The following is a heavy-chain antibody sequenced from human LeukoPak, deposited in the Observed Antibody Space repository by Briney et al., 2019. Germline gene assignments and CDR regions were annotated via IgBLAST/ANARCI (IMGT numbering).Heavy chain of an antibody. CDR3: VRESEYYFDHSASFDY. D-gene: IGHD3-22*01. J-gene: IGHJ4*02. Sequence: PGGSLRLSCAASGFTFTPYLIHWVRQAPGKGLEWVAVMSSDGNAMFYADSVKGRFTISRDNSKNTLYLQMNSLRAEDTAVYYCVRESEYYFDHSASFDYWGQGTLVTASS. V-gene: IGHV3-30-3*01. CDR2: MSSDGNAM. CDR1: GFTFTPYL.